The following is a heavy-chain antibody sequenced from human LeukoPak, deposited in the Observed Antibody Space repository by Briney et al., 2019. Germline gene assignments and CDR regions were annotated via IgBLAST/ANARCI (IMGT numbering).Heavy chain of an antibody. D-gene: IGHD1-26*01. CDR1: GFTFSSYG. V-gene: IGHV3-30*02. CDR3: ARSLGGSYYFDY. Sequence: PGGSLRLSCAASGFTFSSYGMHWVRQTPDKGLEWGAFIRYDGSKKYYADSVKGRFTISRDNSKNTLYLQMNSLRDEDTAVYYCARSLGGSYYFDYWGQGTLVTVSS. J-gene: IGHJ4*02. CDR2: IRYDGSKK.